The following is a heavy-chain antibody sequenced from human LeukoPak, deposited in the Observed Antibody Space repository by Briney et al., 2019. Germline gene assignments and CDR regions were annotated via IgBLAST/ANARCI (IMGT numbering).Heavy chain of an antibody. CDR3: ARTEYSSSSYWFDP. CDR1: GFSLSTSGMR. CDR2: IDWDDDK. Sequence: SGPTLVNPTPTLTLTCTFSGFSLSTSGMRVSWIRQPPGKALEWLARIDWDDDKFYSTSLKTRLTISKDTSKNQVVLTMTNMDPVDTATYYCARTEYSSSSYWFDPWGQGTLVTVSS. D-gene: IGHD6-6*01. J-gene: IGHJ5*02. V-gene: IGHV2-70*04.